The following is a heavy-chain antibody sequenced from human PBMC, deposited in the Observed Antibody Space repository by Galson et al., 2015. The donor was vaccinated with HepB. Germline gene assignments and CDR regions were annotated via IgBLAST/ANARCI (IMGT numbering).Heavy chain of an antibody. V-gene: IGHV1-18*04. D-gene: IGHD2-8*02. CDR1: GYTFTSNG. CDR3: ARDVMYRFDQ. Sequence: SVKVSCKASGYTFTSNGISWVRQAPGQGLEWMGWISTNSGNTDYAQKLQDRVTVTTDTSATTAYMEVRSLRSDDTAVYYCARDVMYRFDQWGQGTLVTVSS. J-gene: IGHJ4*02. CDR2: ISTNSGNT.